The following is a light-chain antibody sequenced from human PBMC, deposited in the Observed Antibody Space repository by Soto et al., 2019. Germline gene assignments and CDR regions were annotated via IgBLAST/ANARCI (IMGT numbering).Light chain of an antibody. CDR2: DAS. CDR1: QSVSSSY. J-gene: IGKJ4*01. Sequence: EIVLTQSPGTLSLSPGERATLSCRAIQSVSSSYLAWYQQKPGQAPRLLIYDASNRATGIPPRFSGSGSGTDFTLTISSLEPEDFAVYYCQQRSSWPPPTFGGGTKVDIK. CDR3: QQRSSWPPPT. V-gene: IGKV3D-20*02.